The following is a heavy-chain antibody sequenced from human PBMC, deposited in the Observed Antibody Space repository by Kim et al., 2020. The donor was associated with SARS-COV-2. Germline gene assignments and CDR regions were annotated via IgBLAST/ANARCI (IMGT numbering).Heavy chain of an antibody. V-gene: IGHV1-24*01. J-gene: IGHJ3*02. CDR3: ATDLKVRGVMFDAFDI. D-gene: IGHD3-10*01. Sequence: KFQGRVTMTEDTSTDTAYMELSSLSAEDTAVYYCATDLKVRGVMFDAFDIWGQGTMVTVSS.